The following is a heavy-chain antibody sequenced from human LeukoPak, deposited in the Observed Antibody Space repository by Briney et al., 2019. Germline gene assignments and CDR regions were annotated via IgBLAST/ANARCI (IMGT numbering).Heavy chain of an antibody. V-gene: IGHV3-7*01. CDR2: IKQDGSEK. D-gene: IGHD2-2*01. CDR3: ARGGSYCSSTSCYPGY. J-gene: IGHJ4*02. Sequence: GGSLRLSCAASGFTFSSYWMSWVRQAPGKGLEWVANIKQDGSEKYYVDSVKGRFTISRDNSKNTLYLQMNSLRAEDTAVYYCARGGSYCSSTSCYPGYWGQGTLVTVSS. CDR1: GFTFSSYW.